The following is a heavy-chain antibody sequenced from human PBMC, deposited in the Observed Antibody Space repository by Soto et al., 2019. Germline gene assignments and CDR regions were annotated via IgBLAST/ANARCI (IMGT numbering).Heavy chain of an antibody. CDR3: AKVVVADTKPRYYSYGMDV. CDR2: ISWNSDTI. V-gene: IGHV3-9*01. Sequence: EVHLVESGGGLVQPGRSLRLSCAASGFNFDHYVMHWVRQVPGKGLEWVSGISWNSDTIRYANSVKGRFTISRDNAKNSLYLQMNSLRPEDSALYICAKVVVADTKPRYYSYGMDVWGQGTTVTVSS. J-gene: IGHJ6*02. CDR1: GFNFDHYV. D-gene: IGHD2-15*01.